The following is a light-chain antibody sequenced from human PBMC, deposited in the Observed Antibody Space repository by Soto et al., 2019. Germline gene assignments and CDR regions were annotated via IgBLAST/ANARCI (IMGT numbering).Light chain of an antibody. CDR2: EVS. CDR1: SSDVGGYNH. V-gene: IGLV2-14*01. CDR3: YKHTSSNTRV. J-gene: IGLJ1*01. Sequence: QSGLTQPASVSGSPGQSITISCTGTSSDVGGYNHVSWYQHHPGKAPKLMIYEVSNRPSGVSNRFSGSKSGNTASLTISALLPAEEADYYCYKHTSSNTRVFGTGTKVTVL.